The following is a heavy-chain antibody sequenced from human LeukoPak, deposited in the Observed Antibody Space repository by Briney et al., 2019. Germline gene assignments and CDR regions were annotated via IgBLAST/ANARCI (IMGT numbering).Heavy chain of an antibody. Sequence: GTSLRLSCVASGFIFSNYGMHWVRQAPGKGLEWVAGISSDESEEFYVGSVKGRFITSRDSSKSMLYLQMNSLRIEDTAVYYCAKGGVSSAYHPVDYWGQGTLVTVSP. V-gene: IGHV3-30*18. CDR3: AKGGVSSAYHPVDY. CDR1: GFIFSNYG. CDR2: ISSDESEE. D-gene: IGHD3-22*01. J-gene: IGHJ4*02.